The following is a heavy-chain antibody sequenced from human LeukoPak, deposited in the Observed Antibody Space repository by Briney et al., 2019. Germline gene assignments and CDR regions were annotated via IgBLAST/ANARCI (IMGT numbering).Heavy chain of an antibody. CDR2: INPNSGTT. D-gene: IGHD6-13*01. CDR1: RYPFSDYF. CDR3: ARGGVRTAASTFDF. V-gene: IGHV1-2*02. Sequence: ASVKVSCKASRYPFSDYFMHWVRQAPGQGLEWMGWINPNSGTTKSGQKFQGRVTLTRDTSITTAYMELSRLRSDDTAVYYCARGGVRTAASTFDFWGQGTPVTVSS. J-gene: IGHJ4*02.